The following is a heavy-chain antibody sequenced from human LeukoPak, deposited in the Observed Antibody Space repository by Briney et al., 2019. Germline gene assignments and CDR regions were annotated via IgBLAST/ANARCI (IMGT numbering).Heavy chain of an antibody. V-gene: IGHV3-11*01. J-gene: IGHJ5*02. Sequence: GGSLRLSCAASGFTFNDYYMSWIRQAPGKGLEWLSYINIGGTNTHYADSVKGRFTISRDNAKKSPYLEMNNLRAEDTAVYYCATDGAGFGTWGQGVLVTVSS. CDR1: GFTFNDYY. CDR3: ATDGAGFGT. CDR2: INIGGTNT.